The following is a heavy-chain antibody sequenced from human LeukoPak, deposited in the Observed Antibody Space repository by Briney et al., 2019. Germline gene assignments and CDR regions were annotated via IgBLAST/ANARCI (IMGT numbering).Heavy chain of an antibody. V-gene: IGHV3-53*01. Sequence: PGGSLRLSCAASGFTIITNYMNWVRQAPGKGLEWVSVIYSGGSTFYSDSVEGGFTISRDNSKNTVFLQMNSLRAEDTAVYYCARGVVRVTDFDYWGQGTLVTVSS. CDR2: IYSGGST. CDR3: ARGVVRVTDFDY. J-gene: IGHJ4*02. D-gene: IGHD2-21*02. CDR1: GFTIITNY.